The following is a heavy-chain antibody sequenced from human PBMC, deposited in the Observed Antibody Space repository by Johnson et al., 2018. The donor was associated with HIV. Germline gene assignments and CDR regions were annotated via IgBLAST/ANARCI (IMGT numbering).Heavy chain of an antibody. D-gene: IGHD3-22*01. CDR1: GFTFSSYA. CDR3: AREGSSGYYDAFDI. CDR2: IAYDGSNK. V-gene: IGHV3-30-3*01. Sequence: QVQLVESGGGVVQAGRSLRLSCAASGFTFSSYAMHWVRQAPGKGLEWVAIIAYDGSNKYYADSVRGRFTISRDNAKNTLYVQMNSLRVEDTAVYYCAREGSSGYYDAFDIWGQGTMVTVSS. J-gene: IGHJ3*02.